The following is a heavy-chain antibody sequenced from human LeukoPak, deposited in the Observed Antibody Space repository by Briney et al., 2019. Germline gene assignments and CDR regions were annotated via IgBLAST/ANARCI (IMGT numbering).Heavy chain of an antibody. CDR2: IDTAGGT. D-gene: IGHD1-26*01. CDR3: ARGMGATTQALFDS. J-gene: IGHJ4*02. CDR1: GFTFSAFD. Sequence: PGGSLRLSCAASGFTFSAFDMHWVRQVTGKRLEWVSGIDTAGGTYYPGSVKGRFTILRENAKNSLYLHMNGLRAGGTAVYFCARGMGATTQALFDSWGQGALVAVSS. V-gene: IGHV3-13*01.